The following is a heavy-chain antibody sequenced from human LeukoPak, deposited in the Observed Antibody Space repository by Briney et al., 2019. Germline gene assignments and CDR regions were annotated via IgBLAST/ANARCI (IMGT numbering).Heavy chain of an antibody. D-gene: IGHD3-10*01. Sequence: GASVKVSCKASGYTFTSYGISWVRQAPGQGLEWMGWISAYNGNTNYAQKLQGRVTMTTDTSTSTAYMEPRSLRSDDTAVYYCARDQPPNYYGSGSYYKTFDYWGQGTLVTVSS. CDR1: GYTFTSYG. CDR3: ARDQPPNYYGSGSYYKTFDY. CDR2: ISAYNGNT. J-gene: IGHJ4*02. V-gene: IGHV1-18*01.